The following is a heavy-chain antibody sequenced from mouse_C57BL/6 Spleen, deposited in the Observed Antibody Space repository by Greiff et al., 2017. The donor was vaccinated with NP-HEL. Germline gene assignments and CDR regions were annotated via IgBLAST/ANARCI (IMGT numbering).Heavy chain of an antibody. Sequence: QVQLQQPGAELVKPGASVKMSCKASGYTFTSYWITWVKQRPGQGLEWIGDIYPGSGSTNYNEKFKSKATLTVDTSSSTAYMQLSSLTSEDSAGYYCARRGTLLSYAMDYWGQGTSVTVSS. CDR2: IYPGSGST. J-gene: IGHJ4*01. V-gene: IGHV1-55*01. D-gene: IGHD2-1*01. CDR3: ARRGTLLSYAMDY. CDR1: GYTFTSYW.